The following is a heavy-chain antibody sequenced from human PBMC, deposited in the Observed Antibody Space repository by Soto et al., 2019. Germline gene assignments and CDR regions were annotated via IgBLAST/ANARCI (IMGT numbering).Heavy chain of an antibody. Sequence: SETLSLTCAVYGGSFSGYYWSWIRQPPGKGLEWIGEINHSGSTNYNPSLKSRVTISVDTSKNQFSLKLSSVTAAGTAVYYCARGAPRKHTRPKNNWFDPWGQGTLVTVSS. V-gene: IGHV4-34*01. J-gene: IGHJ5*02. CDR2: INHSGST. CDR1: GGSFSGYY. CDR3: ARGAPRKHTRPKNNWFDP.